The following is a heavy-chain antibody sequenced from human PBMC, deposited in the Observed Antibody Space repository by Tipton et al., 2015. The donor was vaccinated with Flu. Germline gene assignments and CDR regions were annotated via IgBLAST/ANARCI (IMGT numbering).Heavy chain of an antibody. D-gene: IGHD5-24*01. J-gene: IGHJ3*02. CDR1: GGSISTYY. CDR3: ARGLRDGYNPHDAFDI. V-gene: IGHV4-59*01. Sequence: GLVKPSETLSLTCTVSGGSISTYYWSWIRQPPGKGLEWIGYIYYSGSTYYNPSLKSRVTISVDTSKNQFSLKLSSVTAADTAVYYCARGLRDGYNPHDAFDIWGQGTMVTVSS. CDR2: IYYSGST.